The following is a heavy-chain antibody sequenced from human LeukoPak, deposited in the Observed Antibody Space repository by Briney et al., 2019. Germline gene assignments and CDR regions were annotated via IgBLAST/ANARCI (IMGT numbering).Heavy chain of an antibody. Sequence: PGGSLRLSCAVSGATFSTFWMHWVRQVPGNGPAWVSRTNPDGRRVDYADSVKGRFTISRDNARDTLYLQMNSLRVEDTAMYYCAFDFGGYTDTWGQGTLVTVSS. V-gene: IGHV3-74*01. CDR1: GATFSTFW. CDR3: AFDFGGYTDT. J-gene: IGHJ5*02. D-gene: IGHD3-10*01. CDR2: TNPDGRRV.